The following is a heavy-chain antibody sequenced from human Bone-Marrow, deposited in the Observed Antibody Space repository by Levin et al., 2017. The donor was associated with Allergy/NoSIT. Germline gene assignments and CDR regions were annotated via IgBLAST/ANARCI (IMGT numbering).Heavy chain of an antibody. J-gene: IGHJ3*02. CDR1: GYNFSTYW. CDR2: IHPADSDT. CDR3: ASTSTWYDAFDI. V-gene: IGHV5-51*01. Sequence: KVSCQGSGYNFSTYWIAWVRQMPGKGLEWMGVIHPADSDTRYSPSFQGQVTISVDKSTTTASLQWSSLKASDTGTYYCASTSTWYDAFDIWGQGTMVTVSS. D-gene: IGHD2-15*01.